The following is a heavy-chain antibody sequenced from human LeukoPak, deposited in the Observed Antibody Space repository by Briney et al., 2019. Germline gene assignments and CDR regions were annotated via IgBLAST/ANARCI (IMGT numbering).Heavy chain of an antibody. CDR3: ASSRLGGFGEPYFDY. J-gene: IGHJ4*02. Sequence: PGGSLRLSCAASGFTFSSYGMHWVRQAPGKGLEWVAVISYDGSNKYYADSVKGRFTISRDNSKNTLYLQMNSLRAEDTAVYYCASSRLGGFGEPYFDYWGQGTLVTVSS. CDR1: GFTFSSYG. V-gene: IGHV3-30*03. D-gene: IGHD3-10*01. CDR2: ISYDGSNK.